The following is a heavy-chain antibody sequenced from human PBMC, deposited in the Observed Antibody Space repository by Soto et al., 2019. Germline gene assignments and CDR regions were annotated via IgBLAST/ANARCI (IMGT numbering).Heavy chain of an antibody. Sequence: LSLTCAVYGGSFGSYHWSWIRQTPGKGLEWIGEINHLTTTNYNPSLKSRVIISLDTPKNQFSLKLSSVTAADTAVYYCARGYDTALAPIFWGQGIQVTVSS. CDR1: GGSFGSYH. D-gene: IGHD5-18*01. CDR2: INHLTTT. V-gene: IGHV4-34*01. J-gene: IGHJ4*02. CDR3: ARGYDTALAPIF.